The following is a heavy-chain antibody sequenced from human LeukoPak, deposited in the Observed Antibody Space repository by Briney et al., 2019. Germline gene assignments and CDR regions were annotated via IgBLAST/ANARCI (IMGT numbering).Heavy chain of an antibody. CDR2: VYYTGGT. Sequence: SETLSLTCTVSGGSIDITTYYWGWIRQPPGKGLDWIGSVYYTGGTYYNPSLMSRVTISIDTSKNQFSLKLSSVTAEDTAVYYCARAPPGHSGTSPDYWGQGTLVTVSS. V-gene: IGHV4-39*07. J-gene: IGHJ4*02. CDR3: ARAPPGHSGTSPDY. D-gene: IGHD1-26*01. CDR1: GGSIDITTYY.